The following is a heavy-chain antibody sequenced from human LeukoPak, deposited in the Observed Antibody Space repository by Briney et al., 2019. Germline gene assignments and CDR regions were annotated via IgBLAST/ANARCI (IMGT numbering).Heavy chain of an antibody. CDR2: ISYDGSNK. V-gene: IGHV3-30*03. CDR1: GFTFSSYG. J-gene: IGHJ4*02. Sequence: GGSLRLSCAASGFTFSSYGMHWVRRAPGKGLEWVAVISYDGSNKYYADSVKGRFTISRDNSKNTLYLQMNSLRAEDTAVYYCARRLAYWGQGTRVTVSS. CDR3: ARRLAY.